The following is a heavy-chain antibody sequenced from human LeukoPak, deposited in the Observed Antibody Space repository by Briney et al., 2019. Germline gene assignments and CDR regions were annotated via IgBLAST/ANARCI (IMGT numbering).Heavy chain of an antibody. V-gene: IGHV4-38-2*02. CDR2: MYHSGST. CDR1: GYSISSGYY. Sequence: SETLSLTCAVSGYSISSGYYWGWIRPPPGKGLEWIGSMYHSGSTYYNPSLKSRVTISVDTSKKQFSLKLTSVTAADTAVYYCAREVYSGRPSRSPFDYWGQGTLVTVSS. J-gene: IGHJ4*02. D-gene: IGHD6-13*01. CDR3: AREVYSGRPSRSPFDY.